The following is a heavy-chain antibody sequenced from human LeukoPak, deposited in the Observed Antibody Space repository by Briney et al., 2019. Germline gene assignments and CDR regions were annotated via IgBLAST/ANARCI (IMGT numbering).Heavy chain of an antibody. Sequence: GGSLRLSCAASGFTFSSYAMHWVRQAPGKGLEWVAVISYDRSNKYYADSVKGRFTISRDNSKNTLYLQMDSLRAEDTAVYYCARGNYQLPRLCSGGSCYTQGSYDSSGHAFDIWGQGTMVTVSS. CDR1: GFTFSSYA. D-gene: IGHD2-15*01. CDR2: ISYDRSNK. V-gene: IGHV3-30-3*01. CDR3: ARGNYQLPRLCSGGSCYTQGSYDSSGHAFDI. J-gene: IGHJ3*02.